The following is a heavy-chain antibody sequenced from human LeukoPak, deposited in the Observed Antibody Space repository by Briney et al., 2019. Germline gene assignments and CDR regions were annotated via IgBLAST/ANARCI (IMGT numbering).Heavy chain of an antibody. CDR2: ISGSGGST. Sequence: GGSLRLSCAASGFTFSSYAMSWVRQAPGKGLEWVSAISGSGGSTYYADSVKGRFTISRDNSKNTPYLQMNSLRAEDTAVYYCAKHVLRFLEWLPIDAFDIWGQGTMVTVSS. V-gene: IGHV3-23*01. CDR3: AKHVLRFLEWLPIDAFDI. D-gene: IGHD3-3*01. CDR1: GFTFSSYA. J-gene: IGHJ3*02.